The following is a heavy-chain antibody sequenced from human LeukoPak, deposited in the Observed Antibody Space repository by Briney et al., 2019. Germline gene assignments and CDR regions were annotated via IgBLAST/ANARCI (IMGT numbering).Heavy chain of an antibody. CDR1: GFTFSSYA. Sequence: GGSLRLSGAASGFTFSSYAMHWVRQAPGKGLEWEAVISYDGSNKYYADSVKGRFTISRDNSKNTLYLQMNSLRAEDTAVYYCARGPLGRYCSGGSCYPGGYWGQGTLVTVSS. CDR3: ARGPLGRYCSGGSCYPGGY. J-gene: IGHJ4*02. V-gene: IGHV3-30-3*01. CDR2: ISYDGSNK. D-gene: IGHD2-15*01.